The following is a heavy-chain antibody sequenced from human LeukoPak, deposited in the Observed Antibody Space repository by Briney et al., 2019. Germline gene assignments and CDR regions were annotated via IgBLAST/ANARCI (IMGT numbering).Heavy chain of an antibody. CDR1: GFTFSSYW. J-gene: IGHJ4*02. CDR3: ARDRDYVWGSYRPYYFDY. D-gene: IGHD3-16*02. Sequence: PGGSLRLSRAASGFTFSSYWMSWVRQAPGKGLEWVANIKQDGSEKYYVDSVKGRFTISRDNAKNSLYLQMNSLRAEDTAVYYCARDRDYVWGSYRPYYFDYWGQGTLVTVSS. CDR2: IKQDGSEK. V-gene: IGHV3-7*01.